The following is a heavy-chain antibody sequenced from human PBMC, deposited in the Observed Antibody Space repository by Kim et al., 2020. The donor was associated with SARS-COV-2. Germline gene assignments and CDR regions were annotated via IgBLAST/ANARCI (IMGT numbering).Heavy chain of an antibody. Sequence: ASVKVSCKASGYTFTSYGISWVRQAPGQGLEWMGWISAYNGNTNYAQKLQGRVTMTTDTSTSTAYMELRSLRSDDTAVYYCARRRGAPYYYYGMDVWGQGTTVTVSS. V-gene: IGHV1-18*01. CDR1: GYTFTSYG. CDR2: ISAYNGNT. J-gene: IGHJ6*02. CDR3: ARRRGAPYYYYGMDV.